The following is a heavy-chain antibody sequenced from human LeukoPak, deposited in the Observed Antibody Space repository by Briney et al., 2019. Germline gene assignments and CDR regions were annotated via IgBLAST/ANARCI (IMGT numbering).Heavy chain of an antibody. Sequence: GGSLRLSCAASGFTFSSYWMSWVRQAPGKGLEWVANIKQDGSEKYYVDSVKGRFTISRDNSKNTLYLQMNSLRAEDTAVYYCANLGWYFDYWGQGTLVTVSS. D-gene: IGHD2-15*01. CDR1: GFTFSSYW. V-gene: IGHV3-7*01. CDR2: IKQDGSEK. J-gene: IGHJ4*02. CDR3: ANLGWYFDY.